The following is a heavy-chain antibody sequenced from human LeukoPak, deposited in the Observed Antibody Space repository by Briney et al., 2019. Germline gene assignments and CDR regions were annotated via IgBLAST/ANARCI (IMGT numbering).Heavy chain of an antibody. CDR2: IKQDGSET. CDR1: GFTFSSYR. D-gene: IGHD6-13*01. CDR3: ASPSYSGGWYYLDY. J-gene: IGHJ4*02. V-gene: IGHV3-7*01. Sequence: GASLRLSCAASGFTFSSYRMNWVRQAPGKGLEWVAKIKQDGSETYYVDSVKGRFSISRDNAKNSLYLQMNSLRAEDTAMYYCASPSYSGGWYYLDYWGQGTLVTVSS.